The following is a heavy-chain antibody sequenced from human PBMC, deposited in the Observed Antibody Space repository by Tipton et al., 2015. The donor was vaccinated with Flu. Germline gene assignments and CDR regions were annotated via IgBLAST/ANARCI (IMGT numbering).Heavy chain of an antibody. CDR1: GGSISSYY. J-gene: IGHJ4*02. D-gene: IGHD1-26*01. CDR2: IYTSGST. Sequence: LRLSCTVSGGSISSYYWSWIRQPAGKGLEWIGRIYTSGSTNYNPSLKSRVTISVDTSKNQFSLKLSSVTAADTAVYYCARVEGATFVRYWGQGTLVTVSS. CDR3: ARVEGATFVRY. V-gene: IGHV4-4*07.